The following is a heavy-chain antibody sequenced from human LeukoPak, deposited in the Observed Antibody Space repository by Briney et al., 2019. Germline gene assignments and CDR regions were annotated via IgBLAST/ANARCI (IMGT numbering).Heavy chain of an antibody. D-gene: IGHD3-10*01. V-gene: IGHV3-9*01. CDR3: AKDIGVSGAEGFQH. CDR1: GFIFDDYA. CDR2: ISWNSGNI. J-gene: IGHJ1*01. Sequence: QPGGSLRLSCVASGFIFDDYAMHWVRHAPGKGLEWVSGISWNSGNIGYADSVKGRFTISRDNAKNSLYLQMNSLRAEDTALYYCAKDIGVSGAEGFQHWGQGTLVTVSS.